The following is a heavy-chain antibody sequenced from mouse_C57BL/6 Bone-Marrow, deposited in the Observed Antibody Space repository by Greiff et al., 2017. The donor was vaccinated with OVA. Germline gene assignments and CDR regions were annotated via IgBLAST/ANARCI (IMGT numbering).Heavy chain of an antibody. D-gene: IGHD2-3*01. CDR3: AILWLLLHWYFDV. V-gene: IGHV14-3*01. Sequence: EVQLQQSVAELVRPGASVKLSCTASGFNIKNTYMHWVKQRPEQGLEWIGRIDPANGNTKYAPKFQGKATITADTSSNPAYLQLSSLTSEDTAIYYCAILWLLLHWYFDVWGTGTTVTVSS. J-gene: IGHJ1*03. CDR2: IDPANGNT. CDR1: GFNIKNTY.